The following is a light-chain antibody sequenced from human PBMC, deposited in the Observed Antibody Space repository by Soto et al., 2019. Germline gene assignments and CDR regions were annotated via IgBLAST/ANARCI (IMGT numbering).Light chain of an antibody. Sequence: AIRMTQSPSSLSASTGDRVTITCRASQGISSYLDWYQQKPGKAPKLLIYAASTLQSGVPSRFSGSGSGTDFTLTISCLQSEDFANYYCQQYYSSPRTFGQGTTVEIK. CDR2: AAS. CDR3: QQYYSSPRT. V-gene: IGKV1-8*01. CDR1: QGISSY. J-gene: IGKJ1*01.